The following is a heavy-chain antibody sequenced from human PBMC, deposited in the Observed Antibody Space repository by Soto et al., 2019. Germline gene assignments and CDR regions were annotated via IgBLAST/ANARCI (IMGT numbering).Heavy chain of an antibody. CDR3: AKSLHQNLFNWFDP. CDR2: ISGDGSSA. Sequence: EVQLVESGGGLVQPGESLRLSCAASGFTFSSDWMHWVRQAPGKGLVWISRISGDGSSADHADSVKGRFTISRDNAKNTLYLQMNGLRAEDTAVYYCAKSLHQNLFNWFDPWGQGTLVIVSS. CDR1: GFTFSSDW. J-gene: IGHJ5*02. V-gene: IGHV3-74*01.